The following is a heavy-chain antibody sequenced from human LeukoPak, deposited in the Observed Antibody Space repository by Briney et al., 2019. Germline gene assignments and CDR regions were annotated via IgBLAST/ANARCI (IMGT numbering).Heavy chain of an antibody. D-gene: IGHD2-2*01. CDR1: GFTVSNNY. CDR3: AKLGYCSSTSCYVRFPDY. Sequence: GGSLRLSCAASGFTVSNNYMIWVRQAPGKGLEWVSLIYSSGGTYYADSVKGRFTVSRDNSKNTLYLQMNSLRAEDTAVYYCAKLGYCSSTSCYVRFPDYWGQGTLVTVSS. CDR2: IYSSGGT. J-gene: IGHJ4*02. V-gene: IGHV3-66*01.